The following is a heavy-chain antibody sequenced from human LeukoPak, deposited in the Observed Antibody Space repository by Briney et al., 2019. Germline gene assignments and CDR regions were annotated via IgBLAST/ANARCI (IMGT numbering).Heavy chain of an antibody. CDR2: IYTSGST. CDR3: ARFDGIPGWFDP. Sequence: SETLSLTCTVSGGSISSGSYYWSWIRQPAGKGLEWIGRIYTSGSTNYNPSLKSRVTISVDTSKNQFSLKLSPVTAADTGVYSCARFDGIPGWFDPWGQGTLVTVSS. CDR1: GGSISSGSYY. V-gene: IGHV4-61*02. D-gene: IGHD1-1*01. J-gene: IGHJ5*02.